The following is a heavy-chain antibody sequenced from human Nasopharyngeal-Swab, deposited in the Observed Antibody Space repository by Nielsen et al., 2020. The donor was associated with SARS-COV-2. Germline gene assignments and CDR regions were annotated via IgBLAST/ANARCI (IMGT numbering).Heavy chain of an antibody. J-gene: IGHJ2*01. CDR2: IYHSGST. V-gene: IGHV4-4*02. Sequence: SETLSLTCAVSGGSISSSNWWSWVRQPPGKELGWIGEIYHSGSTNYNPSLKSRVTISVDKSKNQFSLKLSSVTAADTAVYYCARVGGIAVAGTGGYFDLWGRGTLVTVSS. CDR3: ARVGGIAVAGTGGYFDL. D-gene: IGHD6-19*01. CDR1: GGSISSSNW.